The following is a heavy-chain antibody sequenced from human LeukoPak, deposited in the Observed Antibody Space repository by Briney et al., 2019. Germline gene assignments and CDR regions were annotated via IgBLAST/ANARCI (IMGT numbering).Heavy chain of an antibody. CDR1: GFIFSNYW. V-gene: IGHV3-74*01. J-gene: IGHJ4*02. CDR3: ATSPLIALD. D-gene: IGHD2-8*01. CDR2: INSGGTST. Sequence: PGGSLRLSCAASGFIFSNYWMHWVRQAPGKGLEWVSRINSGGTSTSYADSVKGRFTISRDNAKNTLYLQMNSLRAEDTAVYYCATSPLIALDWGQGTLVIVSS.